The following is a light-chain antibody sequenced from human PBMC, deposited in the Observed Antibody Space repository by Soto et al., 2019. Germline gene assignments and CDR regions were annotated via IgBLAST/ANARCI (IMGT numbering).Light chain of an antibody. Sequence: QSALTQPRSVSGSPGQSVTISCTGTSSDVGGYNYVSWYQQHPGKAPKLMIYDVSKRPSGVPDRFSGSKSGKTASLTLSGLQAEDEADYYCCSYAGNYTYVFGTGTKVTVL. CDR3: CSYAGNYTYV. V-gene: IGLV2-11*01. CDR2: DVS. J-gene: IGLJ1*01. CDR1: SSDVGGYNY.